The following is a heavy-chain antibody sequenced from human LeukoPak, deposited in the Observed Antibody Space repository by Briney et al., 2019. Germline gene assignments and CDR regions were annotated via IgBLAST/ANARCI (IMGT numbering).Heavy chain of an antibody. V-gene: IGHV3-30*03. Sequence: GGSLRLSCAASGFTFSSYGMHWVRQAPGKGLEWMAVISYDGSNKYYADSVKGRFTISRDNSKNTLYLQMNSLRAEDTAVYYCLTVTFDYWGQGTLVTVSS. D-gene: IGHD4-23*01. CDR1: GFTFSSYG. J-gene: IGHJ4*02. CDR3: LTVTFDY. CDR2: ISYDGSNK.